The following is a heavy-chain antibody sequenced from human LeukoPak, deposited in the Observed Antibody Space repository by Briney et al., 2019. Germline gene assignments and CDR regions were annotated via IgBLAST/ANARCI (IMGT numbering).Heavy chain of an antibody. CDR2: ISYDGSNK. CDR1: GFTFSSYG. D-gene: IGHD3-22*01. J-gene: IGHJ4*02. V-gene: IGHV3-30*03. Sequence: PGGSLRLSRAASGFTFSSYGMHWVRQAPGKGLEWVAVISYDGSNKYYADSVKGRFTISRDNSKNTLYLQMNSLRVEDTAVYYCARDWGASYDSSGYYPDYWGQGTLVTVSS. CDR3: ARDWGASYDSSGYYPDY.